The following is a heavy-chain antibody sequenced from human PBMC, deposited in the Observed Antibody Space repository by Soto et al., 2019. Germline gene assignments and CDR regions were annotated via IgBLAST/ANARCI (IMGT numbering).Heavy chain of an antibody. J-gene: IGHJ4*02. V-gene: IGHV3-21*01. D-gene: IGHD1-1*01. Sequence: KPGGSLRLSCVGSGFIFSSFTRTWVRQAPGMGLQYLASISKSSSLIYYADSVRGRFIISRDNSKDSVFLQMYSLRAEDTAMYYCVRGDDRVDWGQGTLVTVYS. CDR3: VRGDDRVD. CDR2: ISKSSSLI. CDR1: GFIFSSFT.